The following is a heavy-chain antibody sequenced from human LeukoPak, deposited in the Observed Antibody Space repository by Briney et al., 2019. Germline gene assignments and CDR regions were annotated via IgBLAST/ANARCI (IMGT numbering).Heavy chain of an antibody. J-gene: IGHJ6*02. Sequence: ASVKVSCKASGYTFTGYYMHWVRQAPGQGLEWMGIINPSGGSTSYAQKFQGRVTMTRDTSTSTVYMELSSLRSEDTAVYYCARPRADIVVVPAATYYYYYGMDVWGQGTTVTVSS. D-gene: IGHD2-2*01. CDR1: GYTFTGYY. CDR3: ARPRADIVVVPAATYYYYYGMDV. V-gene: IGHV1-46*01. CDR2: INPSGGST.